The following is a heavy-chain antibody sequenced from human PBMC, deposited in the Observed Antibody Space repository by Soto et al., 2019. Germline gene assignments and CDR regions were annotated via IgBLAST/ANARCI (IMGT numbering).Heavy chain of an antibody. CDR1: GYSFTSYW. J-gene: IGHJ6*03. V-gene: IGHV5-51*01. D-gene: IGHD4-17*01. Sequence: GESLKISCKGSGYSFTSYWIGWVRQMPGKGLEWMGIIYPGDSDTRYSPSFQGQVTISADKSISTAYLQWSSLKASDTAMYYCARHSGYSPYGDYQSSFYYYYYMDVWGKGTTVTVSS. CDR2: IYPGDSDT. CDR3: ARHSGYSPYGDYQSSFYYYYYMDV.